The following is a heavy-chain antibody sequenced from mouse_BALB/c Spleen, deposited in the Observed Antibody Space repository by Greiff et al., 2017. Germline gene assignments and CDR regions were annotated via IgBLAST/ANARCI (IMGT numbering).Heavy chain of an antibody. CDR2: IYPGDGDT. V-gene: IGHV1-80*01. Sequence: QVQLQQSGAELVRPGSSVKISCKASGYAFSSYWMNWVKQRPGQGLEWIGQIYPGDGDTNYNGKFKGKATLTADKSSSTAYMQLSSLTSEDSAVYFCARGVYDYDAMDYWGQGTSVTVSS. J-gene: IGHJ4*01. CDR1: GYAFSSYW. D-gene: IGHD2-3*01. CDR3: ARGVYDYDAMDY.